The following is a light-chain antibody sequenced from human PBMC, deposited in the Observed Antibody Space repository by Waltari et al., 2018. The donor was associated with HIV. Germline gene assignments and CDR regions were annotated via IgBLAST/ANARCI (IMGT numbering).Light chain of an antibody. V-gene: IGLV7-43*01. CDR3: LLYYSGVVV. Sequence: QTVVTQEPSLTVSPGGTITLTCASTTGAVTSAHHPNWFQQKPGKAPRALIFSTANKYSWTPARFSGPLLGGKAALTLSGLQPEDEAEYFCLLYYSGVVVFGGGTRVTVL. J-gene: IGLJ2*01. CDR1: TGAVTSAHH. CDR2: STA.